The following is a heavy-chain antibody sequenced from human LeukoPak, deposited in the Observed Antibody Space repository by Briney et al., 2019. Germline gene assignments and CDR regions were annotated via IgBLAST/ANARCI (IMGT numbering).Heavy chain of an antibody. CDR3: TTIGGLGTDDY. V-gene: IGHV3-7*01. Sequence: GGSLRLSCAASGFGFSNYWMSWVRQARGKGLEWVAYIKVDGSDKYYLDSVEGRFTISRDNAKNSLYLQMNRLRAEDTAVYFCTTIGGLGTDDYWGQGTLVTVSS. CDR1: GFGFSNYW. J-gene: IGHJ4*02. CDR2: IKVDGSDK. D-gene: IGHD7-27*01.